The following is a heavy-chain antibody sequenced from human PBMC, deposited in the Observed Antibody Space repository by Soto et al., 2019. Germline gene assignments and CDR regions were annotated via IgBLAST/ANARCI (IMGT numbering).Heavy chain of an antibody. CDR1: GGSISSSSYY. J-gene: IGHJ6*02. V-gene: IGHV4-39*01. CDR3: ARQGEVLRYFDWLSNYGMDV. CDR2: IYYSGST. Sequence: SETLSLTCTVSGGSISSSSYYWGWIRQPPGKGLEWIGSIYYSGSTYYNPSLKSRVTISVDTSKNQSSLKLSSVTAADTAVYYCARQGEVLRYFDWLSNYGMDVWGQGTTVTVSS. D-gene: IGHD3-9*01.